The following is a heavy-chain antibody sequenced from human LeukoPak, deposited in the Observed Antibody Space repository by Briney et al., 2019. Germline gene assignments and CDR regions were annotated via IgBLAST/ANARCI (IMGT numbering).Heavy chain of an antibody. D-gene: IGHD6-19*01. V-gene: IGHV6-1*01. CDR1: GDSVSSNSAA. CDR2: TYYRSKWYN. Sequence: SQTLSLTCAISGDSVSSNSAAWNWIRQSPSRGLEWLGRTYYRSKWYNDYAVSVKSRITINPDTSKNQFSLQLNSVTPEDTAVYYCARGTRGGWPYYYYYYMDVWGKGTTVTVSS. CDR3: ARGTRGGWPYYYYYYMDV. J-gene: IGHJ6*03.